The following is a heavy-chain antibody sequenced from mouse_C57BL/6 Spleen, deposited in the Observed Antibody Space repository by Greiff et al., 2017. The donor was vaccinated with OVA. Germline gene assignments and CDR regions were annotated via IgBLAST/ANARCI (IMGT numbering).Heavy chain of an antibody. CDR3: ARYGDPYYYDY. D-gene: IGHD1-1*02. CDR1: GYTFTDYY. CDR2: INPYNGGT. V-gene: IGHV1-19*01. Sequence: EVKLQESGPVLVKPGASVKLSCKASGYTFTDYYMHWVKQSHGQSLEWIGVINPYNGGTSYNQKFKGKATLTVDKSSSTAYMELNSLTSEDSAVYYCARYGDPYYYDYWGQGTTLTVSS. J-gene: IGHJ2*01.